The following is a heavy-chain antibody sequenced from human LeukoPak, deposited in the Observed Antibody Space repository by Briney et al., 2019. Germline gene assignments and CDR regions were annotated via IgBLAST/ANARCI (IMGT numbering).Heavy chain of an antibody. CDR1: GFTFDDYA. V-gene: IGHV3-9*01. J-gene: IGHJ6*03. CDR3: ARVLRYCSGGNCYSGGLGYMDV. D-gene: IGHD2-15*01. Sequence: PGRSLRLSCAASGFTFDDYAMHWVRQAPGKGLEWVSGISWNGGSIGYADSVKGRFTISRDNSKNTLYLQMNSLRAEDTAVYYCARVLRYCSGGNCYSGGLGYMDVWGKGTTVTISS. CDR2: ISWNGGSI.